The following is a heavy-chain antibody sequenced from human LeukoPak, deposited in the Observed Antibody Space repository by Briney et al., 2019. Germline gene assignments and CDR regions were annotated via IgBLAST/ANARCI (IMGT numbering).Heavy chain of an antibody. CDR1: GFTFSSYG. Sequence: GGSLRLSCGASGFTFSSYGMSWARQAPGKGLEWVASVNTVSSYIYHADSMRGRFTISRDNAKNSLFLQMNSLRAEDTAVYYCARLRRNSDRSDFFYYYDHWGQGTLVTVSS. CDR3: ARLRRNSDRSDFFYYYDH. J-gene: IGHJ4*02. D-gene: IGHD3-22*01. CDR2: VNTVSSYI. V-gene: IGHV3-21*01.